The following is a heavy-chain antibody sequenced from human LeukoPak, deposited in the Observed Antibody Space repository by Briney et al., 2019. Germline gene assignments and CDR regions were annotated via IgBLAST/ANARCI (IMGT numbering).Heavy chain of an antibody. J-gene: IGHJ6*03. D-gene: IGHD3-10*01. Sequence: SETLSLTCTVSGGSISSYYWSWIRQPPGKGLEWIGYIYYSGSTNYNPSLKSRVTISVDTSKNQFSLKLSSVTAADTAVYYCARESGDYYGSGSPFRAYYYYYMDVWGKGTTVTISS. CDR3: ARESGDYYGSGSPFRAYYYYYMDV. CDR2: IYYSGST. V-gene: IGHV4-59*01. CDR1: GGSISSYY.